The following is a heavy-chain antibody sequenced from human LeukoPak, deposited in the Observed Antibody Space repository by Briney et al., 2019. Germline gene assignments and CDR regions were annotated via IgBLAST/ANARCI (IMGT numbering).Heavy chain of an antibody. Sequence: SETLSLTCAVYGESFSGYYWSWLRQPPGKGLEWLGEINHSGRTNYNPSLKSRVTISVDTSKNQFSLKLSSVTAADTAVYYCARGIYDYVWGSYRGGYYFDYWGQGTLVTVSS. CDR3: ARGIYDYVWGSYRGGYYFDY. D-gene: IGHD3-16*02. CDR1: GESFSGYY. J-gene: IGHJ4*02. V-gene: IGHV4-34*01. CDR2: INHSGRT.